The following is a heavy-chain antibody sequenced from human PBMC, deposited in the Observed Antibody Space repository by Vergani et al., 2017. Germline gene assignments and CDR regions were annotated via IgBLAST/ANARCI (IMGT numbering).Heavy chain of an antibody. CDR3: ARSTPLGWFDP. J-gene: IGHJ5*02. V-gene: IGHV3-33*01. CDR2: ILYDGSNK. Sequence: QVQLVESGGGVVQPGRSLRLSCAASGFTFSSYGMHWVRQAPGKGLEWVAVILYDGSNKYYADSVKGRFTISRDNSKNTLYLQMNSLRAEDTAVYYCARSTPLGWFDPWGQGTLVTVSS. D-gene: IGHD2-15*01. CDR1: GFTFSSYG.